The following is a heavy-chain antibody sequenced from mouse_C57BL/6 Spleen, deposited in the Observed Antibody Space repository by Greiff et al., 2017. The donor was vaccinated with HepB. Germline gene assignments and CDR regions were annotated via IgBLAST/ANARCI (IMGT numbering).Heavy chain of an antibody. CDR3: ARDRPSYYGSSPDWYFDV. V-gene: IGHV3-6*01. CDR1: GYSITSGYY. CDR2: ISYDGSN. Sequence: VQLQQSGPGLVKPSQSLSLTCSVTGYSITSGYYWNWIRQFPGNKLEWMGYISYDGSNNYNPSLKNRISITRDTSKNQFFLKLNSVTTEDTATYYCARDRPSYYGSSPDWYFDVWGTGTTVTVSS. J-gene: IGHJ1*03. D-gene: IGHD1-1*01.